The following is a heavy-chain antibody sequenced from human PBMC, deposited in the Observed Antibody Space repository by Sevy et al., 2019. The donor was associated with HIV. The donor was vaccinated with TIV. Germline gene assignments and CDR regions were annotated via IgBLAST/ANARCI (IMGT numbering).Heavy chain of an antibody. D-gene: IGHD1-7*01. CDR3: ARGVELNSYYYGMDV. CDR2: TYYRSKWYS. Sequence: SQTLSLTCAISGDSVSSSSAAWNWFRQSPSRGLEWLGRTYYRSKWYSDYEVSVKGRVTINPDTSKNQFSLHLESVTPEDTAVYFCARGVELNSYYYGMDVWGQGTTVTVSS. V-gene: IGHV6-1*01. CDR1: GDSVSSSSAA. J-gene: IGHJ6*02.